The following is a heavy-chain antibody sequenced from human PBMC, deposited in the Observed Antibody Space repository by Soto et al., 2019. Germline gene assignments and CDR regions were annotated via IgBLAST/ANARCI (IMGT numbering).Heavy chain of an antibody. V-gene: IGHV3-20*01. Sequence: GGSLRLSCAASGFIFDDYGMSLVRQAPGKGLEWVSAINWNGGSTVYGGSVKGRFTISRDNAKNSLYLQMNSLRAEDTALYHCARGKLSSSRENAFDIWGQGTMVTVSS. J-gene: IGHJ3*02. CDR3: ARGKLSSSRENAFDI. D-gene: IGHD6-6*01. CDR1: GFIFDDYG. CDR2: INWNGGST.